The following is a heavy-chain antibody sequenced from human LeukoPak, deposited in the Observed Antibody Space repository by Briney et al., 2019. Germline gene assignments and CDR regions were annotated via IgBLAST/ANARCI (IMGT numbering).Heavy chain of an antibody. CDR2: INHSGST. CDR3: ARVYGSGSYHSKNAFDI. J-gene: IGHJ3*02. D-gene: IGHD3-10*01. Sequence: SETLSLTCAVYGGSFSGYYWSWIRQPPGKGLEWIGEINHSGSTNYNPSLKSRVTISVDTSKNQFSLKLSSVTAADTAVYYCARVYGSGSYHSKNAFDIWGQGTMVTVSS. V-gene: IGHV4-34*01. CDR1: GGSFSGYY.